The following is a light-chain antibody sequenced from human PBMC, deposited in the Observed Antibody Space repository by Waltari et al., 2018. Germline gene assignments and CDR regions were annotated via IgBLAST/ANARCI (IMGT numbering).Light chain of an antibody. CDR1: TGAVTSGHY. V-gene: IGLV7-46*01. J-gene: IGLJ3*02. CDR2: DTR. Sequence: QAVVTQEPSLTVSPGGTVTLTCGSSTGAVTSGHYPYWFQQKPGQAPRPLIYDTRNKHSWTPARFSGSLLGGKAALTLSGVQSEDEADYYCLLAYTGGWVFGGGTKLTVL. CDR3: LLAYTGGWV.